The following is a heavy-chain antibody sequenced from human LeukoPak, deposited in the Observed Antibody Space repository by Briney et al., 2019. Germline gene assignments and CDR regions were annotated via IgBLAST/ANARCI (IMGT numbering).Heavy chain of an antibody. Sequence: HSGGSLRLSCAASGFTFSSYAMSWVRQAPGKGLEWDSAISGSGGSTYYADSVKGRFTISRDNSKNTLYLQMNSLRAEDTAVYYCAKAVYQVLITSPADYWGQGTLVTVSS. D-gene: IGHD2-2*01. CDR1: GFTFSSYA. J-gene: IGHJ4*02. V-gene: IGHV3-23*01. CDR2: ISGSGGST. CDR3: AKAVYQVLITSPADY.